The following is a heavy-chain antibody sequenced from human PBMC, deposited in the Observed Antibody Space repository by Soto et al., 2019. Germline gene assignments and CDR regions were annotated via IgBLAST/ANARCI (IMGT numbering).Heavy chain of an antibody. J-gene: IGHJ4*02. CDR2: INHSGST. CDR3: ARGRSLRYFDWFQGPYFDY. V-gene: IGHV4-34*01. Sequence: SETLSLTCAVYGGSSSGYYWSWIRQPPGKGLEWIGEINHSGSTNYNPSLKSRVTISVDTSKNQFSLKLSSVTAADTAVYYCARGRSLRYFDWFQGPYFDYWGQGTLVTVSS. CDR1: GGSSSGYY. D-gene: IGHD3-9*01.